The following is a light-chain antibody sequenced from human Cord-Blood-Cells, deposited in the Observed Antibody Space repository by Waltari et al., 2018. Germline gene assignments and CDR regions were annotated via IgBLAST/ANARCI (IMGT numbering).Light chain of an antibody. CDR1: QSISSW. V-gene: IGKV1-5*01. CDR3: QQYNSYSYT. J-gene: IGKJ2*01. Sequence: DIQMTQSPSTLSPSVGHRVTITCRASQSISSWLAWYQQKPGKAPKLLIYDASSLESGVPSRFSGSGSGTEFTLTISSLQPDDFATYYCQQYNSYSYTFGQGTKLEIK. CDR2: DAS.